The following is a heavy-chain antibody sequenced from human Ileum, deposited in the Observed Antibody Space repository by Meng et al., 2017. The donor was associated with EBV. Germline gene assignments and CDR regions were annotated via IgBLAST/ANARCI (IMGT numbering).Heavy chain of an antibody. V-gene: IGHV4-59*08. Sequence: LREWGPDLVDPSQTLSPTCTVSGGPFSGYSWSWIRQPPGKGLGWIGYIYYSGSTNYTPSLKSRVTISVNTSKNQFSLNLSSVTAADTAVYYCARGGWSLDYWGQGTLVTVSS. J-gene: IGHJ4*02. CDR3: ARGGWSLDY. CDR2: IYYSGST. CDR1: GGPFSGYS. D-gene: IGHD2-15*01.